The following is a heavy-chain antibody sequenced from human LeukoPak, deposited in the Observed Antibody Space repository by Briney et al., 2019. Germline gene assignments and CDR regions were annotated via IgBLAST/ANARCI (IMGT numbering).Heavy chain of an antibody. V-gene: IGHV3-7*01. CDR3: ARGSSAAGSTDY. CDR2: IKQDGSEK. D-gene: IGHD6-13*01. Sequence: AGGSLRLSCAAPGFTFSSYWMSWVRQAPGKGLEWVANIKQDGSEKYYVDSVKGRFTISRDNAKNSLYLQMNSLRAEDTAVYYCARGSSAAGSTDYWGQGTLVTVSS. CDR1: GFTFSSYW. J-gene: IGHJ4*02.